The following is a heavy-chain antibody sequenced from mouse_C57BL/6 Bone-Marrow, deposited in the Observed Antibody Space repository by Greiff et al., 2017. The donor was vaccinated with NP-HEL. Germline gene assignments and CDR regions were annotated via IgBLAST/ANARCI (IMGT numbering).Heavy chain of an antibody. Sequence: VQLQQSGPELVKPGASVKMSCKASGYTFTDYNMHWVKQSHGKSLEWIGYINPNNGGTSYNQKFKGKATLTVTKSSSTAYMELRSLTSEDSAVYYCAPYYYGSSYENFDVWGTGTTVTVSS. J-gene: IGHJ1*03. CDR2: INPNNGGT. V-gene: IGHV1-22*01. CDR3: APYYYGSSYENFDV. CDR1: GYTFTDYN. D-gene: IGHD1-1*01.